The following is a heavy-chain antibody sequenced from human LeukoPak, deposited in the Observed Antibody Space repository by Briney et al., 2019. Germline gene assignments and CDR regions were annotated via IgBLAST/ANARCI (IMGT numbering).Heavy chain of an antibody. CDR3: TTEARAGNWFDP. CDR1: GYTFTDYY. Sequence: ASVKVSCKASGYTFTDYYIHWVRQAPGQGLEWMGWINPDSGGTNYAQKFQGRVTMTRDTSISTVYMELSRLRSDDTAVFYCTTEARAGNWFDPWGQGTLVTVSS. CDR2: INPDSGGT. V-gene: IGHV1-2*02. J-gene: IGHJ5*02. D-gene: IGHD5-12*01.